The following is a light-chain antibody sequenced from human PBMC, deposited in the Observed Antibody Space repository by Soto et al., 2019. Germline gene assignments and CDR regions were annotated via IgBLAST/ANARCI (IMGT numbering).Light chain of an antibody. Sequence: EFLLTQSPCTLALSPGERATLSCRASQTVRNNYLAWYQQKPGQAPRLLIYDASSRATGIPDRFSGGGSGTDFTLTISSLQPDDFELYYCQQYNRYEGTFGQGTKVDIK. J-gene: IGKJ1*01. CDR2: DAS. CDR1: QTVRNNY. V-gene: IGKV3-20*01. CDR3: QQYNRYEGT.